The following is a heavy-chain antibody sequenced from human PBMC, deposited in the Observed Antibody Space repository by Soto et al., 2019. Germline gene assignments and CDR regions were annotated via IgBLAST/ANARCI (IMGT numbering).Heavy chain of an antibody. D-gene: IGHD6-6*01. CDR3: ARDIAARPNPYYYYGMDV. V-gene: IGHV4-34*01. J-gene: IGHJ6*02. CDR1: GGSFSGYY. CDR2: INHSGST. Sequence: SETLSLTCAVYGGSFSGYYWSWIRQPPGKGLEWIGEINHSGSTNYNPSLKSRVTISVDTSKNQFSLKLSSVTAADTAVYYCARDIAARPNPYYYYGMDVWGQGTTVTVSS.